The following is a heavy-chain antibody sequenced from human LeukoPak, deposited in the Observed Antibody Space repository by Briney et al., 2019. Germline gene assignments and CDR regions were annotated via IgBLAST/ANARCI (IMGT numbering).Heavy chain of an antibody. Sequence: SETLSLTCAVSGWSFSTYYWSWIRQPPGKGLEWIGEINDSGKTNTHPSLKSRITISVDTSKNHFSLNVRSVTAADTAVYFCARRANRRYAPSFLDEWGQGTPVTVSS. J-gene: IGHJ4*02. CDR1: GWSFSTYY. CDR2: INDSGKT. V-gene: IGHV4-34*01. D-gene: IGHD5-12*01. CDR3: ARRANRRYAPSFLDE.